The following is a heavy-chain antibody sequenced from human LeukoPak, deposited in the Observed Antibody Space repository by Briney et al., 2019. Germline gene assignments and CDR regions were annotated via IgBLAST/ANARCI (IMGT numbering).Heavy chain of an antibody. CDR2: TYYRSKWYK. Sequence: SQTLPLTCAISGDSVSSNSAAWNWIRQSPSRGLEWLGRTYYRSKWYKDYAVSVKSRITINPDTSKNQFSLQLSSVTPEDTAVYYCAKEAVAGINWFDPWGQGTLVTVSS. J-gene: IGHJ5*02. V-gene: IGHV6-1*01. CDR1: GDSVSSNSAA. CDR3: AKEAVAGINWFDP. D-gene: IGHD6-19*01.